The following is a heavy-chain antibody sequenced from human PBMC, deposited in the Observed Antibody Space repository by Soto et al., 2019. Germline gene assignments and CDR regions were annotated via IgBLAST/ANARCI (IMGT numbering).Heavy chain of an antibody. J-gene: IGHJ5*01. CDR1: EFSFSSYD. D-gene: IGHD2-15*01. Sequence: GGSLRLSCAASEFSFSSYDMHWVRQTTGKGLEWVSGIGTAGDTYYAASVKGRFTISRENVRNSLYLQMNSLRAGDTAVYYCARGKGYCSGGSCFALGPGFDSWGQGTLVTVSS. V-gene: IGHV3-13*01. CDR2: IGTAGDT. CDR3: ARGKGYCSGGSCFALGPGFDS.